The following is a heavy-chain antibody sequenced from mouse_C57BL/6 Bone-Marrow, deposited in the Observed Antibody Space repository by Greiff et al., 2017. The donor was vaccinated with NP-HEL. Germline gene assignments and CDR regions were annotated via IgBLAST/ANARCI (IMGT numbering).Heavy chain of an antibody. CDR3: ARSGYYGSSPYYAMDY. CDR2: IDPSDSYT. CDR1: GYTFTSYW. D-gene: IGHD1-1*01. J-gene: IGHJ4*01. Sequence: VQLQHPGAELVKPGASVKLSCKASGYTFTSYWMQWVKQRPGQGLEWIGEIDPSDSYTNYNQKFKGKATLTVDTSSSTAYMQLSSLTSEDSAVYYCARSGYYGSSPYYAMDYWGQGTSVTVSS. V-gene: IGHV1-50*01.